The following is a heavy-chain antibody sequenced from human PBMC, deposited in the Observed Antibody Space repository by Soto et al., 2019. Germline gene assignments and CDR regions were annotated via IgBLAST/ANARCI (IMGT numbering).Heavy chain of an antibody. CDR2: ISYDGTKK. Sequence: QVQLVQSGAEVKKPGSSVKVSCKASGGTLSNYAISWVRQAPGQGHEWMGGISYDGTKKYYGDSVKGRFSISRDNSRQTVYLQMDSLRAEDTAVYYCAKVGSIAVYHYHYALDVWGQGTTVTVSS. J-gene: IGHJ6*02. CDR3: AKVGSIAVYHYHYALDV. CDR1: GGTLSNYA. V-gene: IGHV3-30*16. D-gene: IGHD6-6*01.